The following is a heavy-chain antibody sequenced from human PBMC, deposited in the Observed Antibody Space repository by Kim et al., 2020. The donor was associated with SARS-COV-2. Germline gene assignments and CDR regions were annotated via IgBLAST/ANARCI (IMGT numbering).Heavy chain of an antibody. Sequence: GGSLRLSCAASGFTFSSYAMHWVRQAPGKGLEWVAVISYDGSNKNYADSVKGRFTISRDNSKNTLYLQMNSLRAEDTAVYYCASSILLWFGELLPDYGMDGWGQGTKVTVSS. CDR3: ASSILLWFGELLPDYGMDG. J-gene: IGHJ6*02. D-gene: IGHD3-10*01. V-gene: IGHV3-30*04. CDR1: GFTFSSYA. CDR2: ISYDGSNK.